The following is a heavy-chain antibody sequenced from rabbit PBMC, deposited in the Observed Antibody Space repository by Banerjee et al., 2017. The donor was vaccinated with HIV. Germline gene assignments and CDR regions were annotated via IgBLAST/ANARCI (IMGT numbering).Heavy chain of an antibody. Sequence: QSLEESGGDLVKPGASLTLTCTASGFSFSSSYYMCWVRQPPGKGQEWIACIYADSTIRTWYATWARGRFTISKPSSTTVALQMTSLTAADTATYFCARSPYGSIHAMDLWGPGTLVTVS. CDR1: GFSFSSSYY. CDR2: IYADSTIRT. CDR3: ARSPYGSIHAMDL. D-gene: IGHD5-1*01. V-gene: IGHV1S40*01. J-gene: IGHJ6*01.